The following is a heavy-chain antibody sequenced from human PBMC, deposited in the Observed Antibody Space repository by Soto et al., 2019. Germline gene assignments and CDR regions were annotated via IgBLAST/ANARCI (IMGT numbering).Heavy chain of an antibody. CDR2: ISSSSSFI. J-gene: IGHJ4*02. V-gene: IGHV3-21*01. CDR3: AGSSDDGRDN. Sequence: EVQLVESGGGLVKPGGSLRLSCAASGFSLSDYSMNWIRQAPGKGLEWVASISSSSSFIHYAESMMGRFTISRDNAKNSLYLQMNSLSAEDTAVYYCAGSSDDGRDNWGQGTLVTVSS. CDR1: GFSLSDYS. D-gene: IGHD1-26*01.